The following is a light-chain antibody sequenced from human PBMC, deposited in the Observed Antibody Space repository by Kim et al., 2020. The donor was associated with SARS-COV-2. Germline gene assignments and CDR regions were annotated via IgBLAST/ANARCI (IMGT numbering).Light chain of an antibody. CDR1: KLGDKY. CDR2: QDN. Sequence: SYELTQPPSVSVSPGQTASITCSGYKLGDKYVSWYQQKPGQSPVVVIYQDNQRSSGIPERFSVSNSGNTATLTISGTQAMDEADYYCQAWDSSTHNYVFGAGTKVTVL. V-gene: IGLV3-1*01. J-gene: IGLJ1*01. CDR3: QAWDSSTHNYV.